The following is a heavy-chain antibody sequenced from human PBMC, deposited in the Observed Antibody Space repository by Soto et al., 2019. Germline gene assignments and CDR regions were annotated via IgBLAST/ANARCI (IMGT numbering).Heavy chain of an antibody. CDR1: GFTFSSYG. J-gene: IGHJ4*02. Sequence: QVQLVESGGGVVQPGRSLRLSCAASGFTFSSYGMHWVRQAPGKGLEWVAVISYDGSNKYYADSVQGRFTISRDNSKNTRYLQMNSLRADDTAVYCCAKDRAYSSSWKYYFDYWGQGTLVTVSS. D-gene: IGHD6-13*01. CDR2: ISYDGSNK. V-gene: IGHV3-30*18. CDR3: AKDRAYSSSWKYYFDY.